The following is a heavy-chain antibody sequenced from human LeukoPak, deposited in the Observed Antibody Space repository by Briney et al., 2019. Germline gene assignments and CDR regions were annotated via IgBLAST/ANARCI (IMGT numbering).Heavy chain of an antibody. V-gene: IGHV4-4*02. D-gene: IGHD2-2*01. CDR1: GGSISSSNW. CDR3: ARTTEGYCRSTSCYGFYYSYYMDV. Sequence: SETLSLTCAVSGGSISSSNWWSWVRQPPGKGLEWIGEIYHSGSTNYNPSLKSRVTISVDKSKNQFSLKLNSVTAADTAVYYCARTTEGYCRSTSCYGFYYSYYMDVWGKGTTVTISS. J-gene: IGHJ6*03. CDR2: IYHSGST.